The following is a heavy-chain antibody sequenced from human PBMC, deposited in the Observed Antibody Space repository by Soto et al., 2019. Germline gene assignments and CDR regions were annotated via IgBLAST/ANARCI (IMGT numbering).Heavy chain of an antibody. V-gene: IGHV4-31*03. D-gene: IGHD2-2*01. CDR1: GGSISSGGYY. CDR3: ARSGSTSYYYYGMDV. Sequence: SETLSLTCTVSGGSISSGGYYWSWIRQHPGKGLEWIGYIYYSGITYYNPSLKSRVTISVDTSKNQFSLKLSSVTAADTAVYYCARSGSTSYYYYGMDVWGQGTTVTVSS. CDR2: IYYSGIT. J-gene: IGHJ6*02.